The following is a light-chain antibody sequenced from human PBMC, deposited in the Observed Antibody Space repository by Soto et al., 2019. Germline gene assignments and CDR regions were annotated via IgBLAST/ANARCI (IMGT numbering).Light chain of an antibody. CDR1: QGMSSY. Sequence: DIQLTQSPSFLSASVGDRVTITCRASQGMSSYLAWYQQEPGKAPKLLIYAASTLQSGVPSRFSGSGSGTEFTLTISSLQPEDFATYYCQQVNSYPITFGQGTRLEIK. CDR2: AAS. CDR3: QQVNSYPIT. V-gene: IGKV1-9*01. J-gene: IGKJ5*01.